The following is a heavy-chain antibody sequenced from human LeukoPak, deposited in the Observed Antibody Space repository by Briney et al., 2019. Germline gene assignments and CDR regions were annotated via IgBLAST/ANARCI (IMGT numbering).Heavy chain of an antibody. CDR2: INHSGST. D-gene: IGHD6-6*01. CDR1: GGSFSGYY. J-gene: IGHJ4*02. Sequence: SETLSLTCAVYGGSFSGYYWSWIRQPPGKGLEWIGEINHSGSTNYNPSLKSRVTISVDTSKNQFSLKLSSVTAADTAVYCCARRTSPNTFDYWGQGTLVTVSS. CDR3: ARRTSPNTFDY. V-gene: IGHV4-34*01.